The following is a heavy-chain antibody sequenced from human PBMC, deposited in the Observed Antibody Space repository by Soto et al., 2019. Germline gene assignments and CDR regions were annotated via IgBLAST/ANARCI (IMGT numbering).Heavy chain of an antibody. CDR1: GGSVNSGGYY. Sequence: SETLSLTCTVSGGSVNSGGYYWTWIRQHPGKGLEWIGYIYYSGTAYYNPSLKRRVSISLDPSKNQFSLKLSSVTAADTAVYYCARGATTFTGDFVDYWGQGTLVTVSS. D-gene: IGHD4-17*01. V-gene: IGHV4-31*03. J-gene: IGHJ4*02. CDR2: IYYSGTA. CDR3: ARGATTFTGDFVDY.